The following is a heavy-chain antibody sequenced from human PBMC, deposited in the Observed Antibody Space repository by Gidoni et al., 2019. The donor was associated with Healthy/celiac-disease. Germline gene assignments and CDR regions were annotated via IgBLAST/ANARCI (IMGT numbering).Heavy chain of an antibody. Sequence: HVQLLESGPGLVTPPQTLSLPRTVSGGSIRRGGYYWRCIRQHPGKGLEWIGYNYYSGSTYYNQSLKSRVTIAVDTAKNQFSLKLSSVTAADTAVYYCARGPNIVVVPAAIRNWFDPWGQGTLVTVSS. CDR3: ARGPNIVVVPAAIRNWFDP. J-gene: IGHJ5*02. V-gene: IGHV4-31*03. D-gene: IGHD2-2*01. CDR1: GGSIRRGGYY. CDR2: NYYSGST.